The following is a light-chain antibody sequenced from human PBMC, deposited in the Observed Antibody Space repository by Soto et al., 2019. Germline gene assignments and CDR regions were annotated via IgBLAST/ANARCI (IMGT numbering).Light chain of an antibody. Sequence: PGERVTLSCTASQSVSSSYLTWYQQKPGQAPRLLIYGASTRATGIPDRFSGSGSGTDFTLTISRLEPEDFAVYYCQQYGNSPLTFGGGTKVDIK. V-gene: IGKV3-20*01. J-gene: IGKJ4*01. CDR2: GAS. CDR1: QSVSSSY. CDR3: QQYGNSPLT.